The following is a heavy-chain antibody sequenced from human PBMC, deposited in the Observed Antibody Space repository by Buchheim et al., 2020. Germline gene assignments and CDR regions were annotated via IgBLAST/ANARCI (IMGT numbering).Heavy chain of an antibody. V-gene: IGHV4-31*03. D-gene: IGHD2-2*01. CDR3: ARRTSYCSSSSCYFFDY. CDR1: GGSISSGAYY. Sequence: QVQLQESGPGLVKPSQTLSLTCTVSGGSISSGAYYWSWIRQHPGKGLEWIGYIYYSGSTYYNPSLMSRVTISVDTSKNQLSLKLNSVTAADTAVYYCARRTSYCSSSSCYFFDYWGQGTL. CDR2: IYYSGST. J-gene: IGHJ4*02.